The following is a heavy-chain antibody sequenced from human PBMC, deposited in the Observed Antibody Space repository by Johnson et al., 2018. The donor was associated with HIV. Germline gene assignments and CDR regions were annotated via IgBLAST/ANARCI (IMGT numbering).Heavy chain of an antibody. Sequence: QVQLVESGGGVVQPGGSLRLTCKASGFSFSNYAIHWVRQAPGKGLEWVTFIQFDGSHKYSADFVKGRFTISRDNSKNTLYLQMNSLRAEDTAVYYCARAEQLAGGAFDIWGQGTMVTVSS. CDR1: GFSFSNYA. J-gene: IGHJ3*02. V-gene: IGHV3-30*02. D-gene: IGHD6-6*01. CDR2: IQFDGSHK. CDR3: ARAEQLAGGAFDI.